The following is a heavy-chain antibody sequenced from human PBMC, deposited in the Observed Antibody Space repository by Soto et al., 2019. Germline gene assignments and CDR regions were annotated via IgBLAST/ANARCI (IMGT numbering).Heavy chain of an antibody. V-gene: IGHV1-8*02. Sequence: ASVKVSFKASGYAFTGYYMEWGREAPGQGLEWMGCMNPNSSNTSYAQKFQGRVTMTRDSSISTAYMELSSLRSEDTAVYYCTGKLAKYYDFWSGQKNYGMDVWGQGATVTVSS. CDR2: MNPNSSNT. CDR1: GYAFTGYY. D-gene: IGHD3-3*01. CDR3: TGKLAKYYDFWSGQKNYGMDV. J-gene: IGHJ6*02.